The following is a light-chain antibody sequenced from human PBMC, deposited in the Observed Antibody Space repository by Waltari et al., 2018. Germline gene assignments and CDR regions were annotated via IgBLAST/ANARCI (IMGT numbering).Light chain of an antibody. CDR3: AAWDGRLDAWV. Sequence: QSVLTQPPSASGTPGQRVTISCPGSSSNTGPNTVNWYQHPPGTAPKLLIYNNNQGPSGVPDRFSGSKSGTSASLAISGLQSEDEADYYCAAWDGRLDAWVFGGGTKLTVL. J-gene: IGLJ3*02. V-gene: IGLV1-44*01. CDR2: NNN. CDR1: SSNTGPNT.